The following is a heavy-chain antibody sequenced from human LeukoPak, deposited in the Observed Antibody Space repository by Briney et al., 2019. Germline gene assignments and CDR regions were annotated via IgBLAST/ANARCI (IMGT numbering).Heavy chain of an antibody. Sequence: GGSLRLSCAASGFPFSTYWMDWVRQAPGKGLVWVPRINTAGSTTTYADSVKGRFTISRDNAKNTLYLQLNSLSVEDTAVYYCAREGVVIDHWGQGTLVTVSS. CDR1: GFPFSTYW. D-gene: IGHD3-3*01. J-gene: IGHJ4*02. CDR3: AREGVVIDH. CDR2: INTAGSTT. V-gene: IGHV3-74*01.